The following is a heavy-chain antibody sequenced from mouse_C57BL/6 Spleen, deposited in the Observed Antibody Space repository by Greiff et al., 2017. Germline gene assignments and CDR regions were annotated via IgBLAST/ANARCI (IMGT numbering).Heavy chain of an antibody. V-gene: IGHV1-50*01. CDR2: IDPSNSYT. D-gene: IGHD1-1*01. CDR3: ARHYYGSSYRYFDV. J-gene: IGHJ1*03. CDR1: GYTFTSYW. Sequence: VQLQQPGAKLVKPGASVKLSCKASGYTFTSYWMQWVKQRPGQGLEWIGEIDPSNSYTNYNQKFKGKATLTVDTSSSTAYMQLSSLTSEDSAVYYCARHYYGSSYRYFDVWGTGTTVTVSS.